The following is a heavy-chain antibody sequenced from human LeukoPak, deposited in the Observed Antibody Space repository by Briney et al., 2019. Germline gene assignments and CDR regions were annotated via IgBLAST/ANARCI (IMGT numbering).Heavy chain of an antibody. Sequence: GGSLRLFCAASGFTFSSYGMHWVRQAPGKGLEWVAVISYDGSNKYYADSVKGRFTISRDNSKNTLYLQMNSLRAEDTAVYYCAKDPRGDWYFDLWGRGTLVTVSS. V-gene: IGHV3-30*18. CDR2: ISYDGSNK. J-gene: IGHJ2*01. CDR3: AKDPRGDWYFDL. CDR1: GFTFSSYG.